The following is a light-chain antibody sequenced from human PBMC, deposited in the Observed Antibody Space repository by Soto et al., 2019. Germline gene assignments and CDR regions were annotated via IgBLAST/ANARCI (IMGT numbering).Light chain of an antibody. CDR2: GAS. CDR1: QSVSSSD. J-gene: IGKJ4*01. CDR3: HHYGTSPLT. Sequence: EIVLTQSPGTLSLSPGERATLSCRASQSVSSSDLAWYQQKPGQAPRLLIYGASTRATGIADRFSGSGSGTDFTLTISRLEPEDFAVYYCHHYGTSPLTFGGGTKVDIK. V-gene: IGKV3-20*01.